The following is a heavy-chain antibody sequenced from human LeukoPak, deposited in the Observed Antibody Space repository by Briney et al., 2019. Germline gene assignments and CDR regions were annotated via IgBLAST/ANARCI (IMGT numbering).Heavy chain of an antibody. V-gene: IGHV4-4*07. CDR2: VHISETT. J-gene: IGHJ4*02. Sequence: SDTLSLTCTVSGGSISGYFWHWIRQPAGKGLEWIGRVHISETTIYNPSLKSRVTMSVDTSNNHFSLNLSSVTAADTAVYCARGYRISEIRFFEWLSDYWGQGYLVTVSS. CDR1: GGSISGYF. CDR3: ARGYRISEIRFFEWLSDY. D-gene: IGHD3-3*01.